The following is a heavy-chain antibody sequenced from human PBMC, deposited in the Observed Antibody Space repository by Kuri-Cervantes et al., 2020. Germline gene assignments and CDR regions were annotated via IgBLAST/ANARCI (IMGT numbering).Heavy chain of an antibody. Sequence: ASVKVSCKASGYTFTSYAMHWVRQAPGQRLEWMGWSNAGNGNTKYSQEFQGRVTVTRDTSASTAYMELSSLRSEDMAVYYCARHPRCLRWSGYDYYFDYWGQGTLVTVSS. V-gene: IGHV1-3*02. CDR3: ARHPRCLRWSGYDYYFDY. D-gene: IGHD3-3*01. CDR1: GYTFTSYA. J-gene: IGHJ4*02. CDR2: SNAGNGNT.